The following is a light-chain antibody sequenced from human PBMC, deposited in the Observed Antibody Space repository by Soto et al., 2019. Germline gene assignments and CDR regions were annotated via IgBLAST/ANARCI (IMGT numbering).Light chain of an antibody. Sequence: DIQMTQSPSTLSASVGDRVTITCRASQSISSWLAWYQQKPGKAPKLLIYDASSLESGVPSRFSGSGSGAEFTLTISSLQPDDFATYYCQQYNSSPLTFGGGTKVEIK. CDR3: QQYNSSPLT. CDR2: DAS. CDR1: QSISSW. J-gene: IGKJ4*01. V-gene: IGKV1-5*01.